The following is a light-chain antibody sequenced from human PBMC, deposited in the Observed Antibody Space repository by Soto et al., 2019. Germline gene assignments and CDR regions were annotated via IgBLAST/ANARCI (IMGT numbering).Light chain of an antibody. J-gene: IGKJ1*01. CDR1: HSIITY. V-gene: IGKV1-39*01. CDR3: QQSYNSPQT. CDR2: AAS. Sequence: DIQMTQSPISLSASVGDGVTITCRASHSIITYLNWYQLKPGKPPRLLIYAASSLQSGVPSRFSGSGSGTDFTLTITNLQPEDFATYSCQQSYNSPQTFGQGTKVDI.